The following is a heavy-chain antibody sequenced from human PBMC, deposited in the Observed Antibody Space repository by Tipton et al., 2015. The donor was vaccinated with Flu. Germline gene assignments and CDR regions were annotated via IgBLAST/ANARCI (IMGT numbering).Heavy chain of an antibody. Sequence: SGFTFDEYGMSWVRQAPGKGLEWVSGINWNGGSTAYADSVQGRLTISRDNAKNSLYLQMNSLRAEDTALYHCARVGRYCSNKNNCWGLHYYNGMDVWGQGTTGTVSS. D-gene: IGHD2-2*01. J-gene: IGHJ6*02. CDR1: GFTFDEYG. CDR2: INWNGGST. CDR3: ARVGRYCSNKNNCWGLHYYNGMDV. V-gene: IGHV3-20*01.